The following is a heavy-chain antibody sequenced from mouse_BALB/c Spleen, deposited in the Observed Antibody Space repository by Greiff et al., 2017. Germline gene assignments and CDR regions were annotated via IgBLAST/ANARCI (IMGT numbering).Heavy chain of an antibody. V-gene: IGHV5-17*02. CDR3: ARGGYGNVRVAY. Sequence: EVKVEESGGGLVQPGGSRKLSCAASGFTFSSFGMHWVRQAPEKGLEWVAYISSGSSTIYYADTVKGRFTISRDNPKNTRYLQMISLRSEDTAVYYCARGGYGNVRVAYWGQGTLVTVSA. D-gene: IGHD2-10*02. CDR1: GFTFSSFG. J-gene: IGHJ3*01. CDR2: ISSGSSTI.